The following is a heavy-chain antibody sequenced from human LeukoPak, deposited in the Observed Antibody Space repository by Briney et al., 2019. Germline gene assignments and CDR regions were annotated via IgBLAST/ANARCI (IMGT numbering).Heavy chain of an antibody. Sequence: PSETLSLTCAVSGYSISSGYYWGWIRQPPGKGLEWIGSIYHSGSTYYNPSLKSRITISVDTSKNQFSLKLSSMTAADTAVYYCARQVYYGGYYYYYMDVWGKGTTVTVSS. CDR3: ARQVYYGGYYYYYMDV. V-gene: IGHV4-38-2*01. CDR1: GYSISSGYY. CDR2: IYHSGST. J-gene: IGHJ6*03. D-gene: IGHD3-10*01.